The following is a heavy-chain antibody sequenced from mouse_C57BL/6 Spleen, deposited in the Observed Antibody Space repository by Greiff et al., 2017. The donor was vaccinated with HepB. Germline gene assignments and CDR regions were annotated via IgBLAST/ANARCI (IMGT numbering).Heavy chain of an antibody. D-gene: IGHD3-3*01. J-gene: IGHJ2*01. Sequence: EVQVVESGGDLVKPGGSLKLSCAASGFTFSSYGMSWVRQTPDKRLEWVATISSGGSYTYYPDSVKGRFTISRDNAKNTRYLQMSSLKSEDTAMYYCARHGGWDKDFDYWGQGTTLTVSS. CDR2: ISSGGSYT. CDR1: GFTFSSYG. V-gene: IGHV5-6*01. CDR3: ARHGGWDKDFDY.